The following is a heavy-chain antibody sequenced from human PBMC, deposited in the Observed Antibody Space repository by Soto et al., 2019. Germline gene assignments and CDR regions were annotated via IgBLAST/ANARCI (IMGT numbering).Heavy chain of an antibody. CDR1: GYTFTSYG. J-gene: IGHJ6*02. V-gene: IGHV1-18*01. CDR3: AREKQQLVPRSYYYYYYGMDV. D-gene: IGHD6-13*01. Sequence: QVQLVQSGAEVKKPGASVKVSCNASGYTFTSYGISWVRQAPGQGLEWMGWISAYNGNTNYAQKLQGRVTMTTDTSTSTAYMELRSLRSEDTAVYYCAREKQQLVPRSYYYYYYGMDVWGQGTTVTVSS. CDR2: ISAYNGNT.